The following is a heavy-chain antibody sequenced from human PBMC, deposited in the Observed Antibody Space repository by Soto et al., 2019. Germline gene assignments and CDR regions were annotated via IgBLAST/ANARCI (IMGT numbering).Heavy chain of an antibody. D-gene: IGHD2-15*01. J-gene: IGHJ6*02. CDR2: IAYDGSNA. V-gene: IGHV3-30-3*01. Sequence: PGGSLRLSCAASGFTFRNHAMHWVRQAPGKGLECLAVIAYDGSNAFYRDSVKGRCTISRDNSKNTLYLHMNSLRSEDTGVYYCARGDREDILVVVGARPGEYGIDIWGQGTTVTVSS. CDR1: GFTFRNHA. CDR3: ARGDREDILVVVGARPGEYGIDI.